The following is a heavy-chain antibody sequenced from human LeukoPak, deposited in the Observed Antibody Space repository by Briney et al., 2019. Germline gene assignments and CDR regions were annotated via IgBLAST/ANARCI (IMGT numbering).Heavy chain of an antibody. J-gene: IGHJ4*02. V-gene: IGHV3-74*01. CDR2: INSDGSST. CDR3: ARSNYYDSSGYYPRFDY. CDR1: GFTFSSYW. D-gene: IGHD3-22*01. Sequence: GGSLRLSCAASGFTFSSYWMHWVRQAPGKGLVWVSRINSDGSSTSYADSVKGRFTISRDNSKNTLYLQMNSLRAEDTAVYYCARSNYYDSSGYYPRFDYWGQGTLVTVSS.